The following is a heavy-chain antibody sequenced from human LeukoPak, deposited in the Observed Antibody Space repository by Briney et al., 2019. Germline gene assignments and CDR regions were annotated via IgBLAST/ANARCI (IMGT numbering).Heavy chain of an antibody. CDR3: ARTPGMVVVKTFYCMDV. CDR2: MNPNSGNT. CDR1: GYTFTSYD. J-gene: IGHJ6*02. V-gene: IGHV1-8*01. Sequence: EASVKVSCKASGYTFTSYDINWVRQATGQGLEWMGWMNPNSGNTGYAQKFQGRVTMTRNTSISTAYMELSSLRSEDTAVYYCARTPGMVVVKTFYCMDVWGQGTTVTVSS. D-gene: IGHD3-22*01.